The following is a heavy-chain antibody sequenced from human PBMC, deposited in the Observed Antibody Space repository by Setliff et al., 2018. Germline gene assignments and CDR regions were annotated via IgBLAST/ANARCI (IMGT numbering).Heavy chain of an antibody. D-gene: IGHD4-17*01. CDR1: GGSFSGYS. J-gene: IGHJ4*02. Sequence: SETLSLTCAVYGGSFSGYSWSWIRQPPGKGLEWIGKINHSGSTNYNPSLKSRVIISIDTSKNHFSLKLSSVTAADTAVYYCTRGSNRYGDLDSWGQGTLVTVSS. V-gene: IGHV4-34*01. CDR2: INHSGST. CDR3: TRGSNRYGDLDS.